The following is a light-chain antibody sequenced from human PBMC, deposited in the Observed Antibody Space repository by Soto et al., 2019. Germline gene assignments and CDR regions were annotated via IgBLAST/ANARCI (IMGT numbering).Light chain of an antibody. J-gene: IGLJ2*01. CDR3: QSFDKYLSAVV. CDR2: DNT. Sequence: QSVLTQPPSVSGAPGGRVTIPCTGSSSDIGAGYRVRWYQQVPGTAPKLLIYDNTNRPSGVSVRFSGSKSGTSASLAISGLQAEDEADYYCQSFDKYLSAVVFGGGTKVTVL. V-gene: IGLV1-40*01. CDR1: SSDIGAGYR.